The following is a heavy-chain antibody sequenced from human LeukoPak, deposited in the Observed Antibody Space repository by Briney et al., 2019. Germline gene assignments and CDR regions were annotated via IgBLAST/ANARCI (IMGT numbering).Heavy chain of an antibody. CDR2: IKQDGSEK. V-gene: IGHV3-7*01. CDR3: ARESGYITMVRGVIISPPGY. J-gene: IGHJ4*02. CDR1: GFTFSSYW. Sequence: GGSLRLSCAASGFTFSSYWMSWVRQAPGKGLEGVANIKQDGSEKYYVDSVKGRFTISRDNAKNSLYLQMNSLRAEDTAVYYCARESGYITMVRGVIISPPGYWGQGTLVTVSS. D-gene: IGHD3-10*01.